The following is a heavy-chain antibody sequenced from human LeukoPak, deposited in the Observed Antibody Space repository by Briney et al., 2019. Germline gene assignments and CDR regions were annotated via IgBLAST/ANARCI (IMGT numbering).Heavy chain of an antibody. Sequence: PSQTLSLTCAVSGGSISSGGYSWSWIRQPPGKGLEWIGYIYHSGSTYYNPSLKSRVTISVDRSKNQFSLELSSVTAADTAVYYCARERSVRGVPVANWFDPWGQGTLVTVSS. CDR1: GGSISSGGYS. CDR2: IYHSGST. J-gene: IGHJ5*02. CDR3: ARERSVRGVPVANWFDP. D-gene: IGHD3-10*01. V-gene: IGHV4-30-2*01.